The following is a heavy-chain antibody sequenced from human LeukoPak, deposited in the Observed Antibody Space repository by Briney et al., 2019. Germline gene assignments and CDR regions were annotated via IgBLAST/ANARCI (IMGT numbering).Heavy chain of an antibody. CDR2: FDTEDGET. J-gene: IGHJ4*02. V-gene: IGHV1-24*01. D-gene: IGHD3-10*01. CDR1: GYTLTELS. CDR3: ATAANYYDFDY. Sequence: GDSVKVSCKVSGYTLTELSMHWVRQAPGKGVEWMGGFDTEDGETMYAQKFQGRVTMTEDTSTDTAYMELSSLRSEDTAVYYCATAANYYDFDYWGQGTLVTVSS.